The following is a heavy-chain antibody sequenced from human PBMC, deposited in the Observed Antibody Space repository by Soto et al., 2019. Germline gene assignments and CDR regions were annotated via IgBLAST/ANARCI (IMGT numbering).Heavy chain of an antibody. CDR1: GYIFTSYY. Sequence: QVQLVQSGAEVKKPGASVKVSCKASGYIFTSYYMHWVRQAPGQGLEWMGIINPSGGSTSYAQKFQGRVTMTRDTSTSTVYMELSSLRSEDTAVYYCARGGYYDSSGYYYFDYWGQGTLVTVSS. V-gene: IGHV1-46*01. J-gene: IGHJ4*02. CDR2: INPSGGST. CDR3: ARGGYYDSSGYYYFDY. D-gene: IGHD3-22*01.